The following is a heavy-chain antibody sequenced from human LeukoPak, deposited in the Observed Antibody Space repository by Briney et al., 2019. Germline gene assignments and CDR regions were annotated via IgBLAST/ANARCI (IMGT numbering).Heavy chain of an antibody. CDR1: GGSINSYY. CDR3: ARDIVSTLSGVDAFDI. CDR2: IYTSGST. Sequence: PSETLSLTCTVTGGSINSYYWSWIRQPAGKGLEWIGRIYTSGSTNYNPSLKSRVTVSVDTSKNQFSLKLSSVTAADTAVYYCARDIVSTLSGVDAFDIWGQGTMVTVSS. D-gene: IGHD5/OR15-5a*01. V-gene: IGHV4-4*07. J-gene: IGHJ3*02.